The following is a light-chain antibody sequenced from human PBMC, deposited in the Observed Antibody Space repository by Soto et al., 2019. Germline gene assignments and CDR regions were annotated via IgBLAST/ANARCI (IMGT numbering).Light chain of an antibody. V-gene: IGLV2-11*01. CDR2: DVT. J-gene: IGLJ7*01. Sequence: QSALTQPRSVSGSPGQSVTISCTGTNSDVGTYNSVSWYQQHPGKAPKLIIYDVTKRPSGVPDRFSGSKSGNTASLIISGLQAADEAEYYCCCCSYAGSSSFRVLFGGGTQLTVL. CDR3: CSYAGSSSFRVL. CDR1: NSDVGTYNS.